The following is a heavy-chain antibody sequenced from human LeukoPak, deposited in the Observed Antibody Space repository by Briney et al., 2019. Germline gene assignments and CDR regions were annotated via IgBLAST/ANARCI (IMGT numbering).Heavy chain of an antibody. CDR1: GFTFSNAW. CDR3: TTEGAHYDILTGYYLGGPGGFDY. Sequence: GGSLRLSCAASGFTFSNAWMSWVRQAPGKGLEWVGRIKSKTDGGTTDYAAPVKGRFTISRDDSKNTLYLQMNSLKTEDTAVYYCTTEGAHYDILTGYYLGGPGGFDYWGQGTLVTASS. V-gene: IGHV3-15*01. J-gene: IGHJ4*02. D-gene: IGHD3-9*01. CDR2: IKSKTDGGTT.